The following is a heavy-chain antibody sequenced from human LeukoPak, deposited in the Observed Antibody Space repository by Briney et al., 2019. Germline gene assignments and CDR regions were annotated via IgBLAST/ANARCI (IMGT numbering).Heavy chain of an antibody. V-gene: IGHV4-59*01. CDR1: GGSISSYY. D-gene: IGHD6-19*01. CDR2: IYYSGST. Sequence: SETLSLTGTVSGGSISSYYWSWIRQPPGKGLEWIGYIYYSGSTNYNPSLKSRVTISVDTSKNQFSLKLSSVTAADTAVYYRARGSSSGWPYFDYWGQGTLVTVSS. J-gene: IGHJ4*02. CDR3: ARGSSSGWPYFDY.